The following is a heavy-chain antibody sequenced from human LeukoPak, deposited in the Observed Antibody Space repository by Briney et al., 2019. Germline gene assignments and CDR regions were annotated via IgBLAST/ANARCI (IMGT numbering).Heavy chain of an antibody. CDR2: ISSTSSYI. J-gene: IGHJ4*02. D-gene: IGHD3-10*01. V-gene: IGHV3-21*01. CDR1: GFTFGSYS. Sequence: GGSLRLSCAASGFTFGSYSMNWVRQVPGKGLQWVSSISSTSSYIYYADSVKGRFTVSRGNAKNSLSLQMDSLGAEDTAVYYCARCYASGSYGIDYWGQGTLVTVSS. CDR3: ARCYASGSYGIDY.